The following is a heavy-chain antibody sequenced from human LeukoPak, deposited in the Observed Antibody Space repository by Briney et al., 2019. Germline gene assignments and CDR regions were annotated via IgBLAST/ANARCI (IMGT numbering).Heavy chain of an antibody. Sequence: PGGSLRLSCAASGFTFSSYAISWVRQAPGKGLEWVSSISGSGGSTYYADSVKGRFTISRDNSKNTLYLQMNSLRAEDTAVYYCAKDMVVSEYYFDYWGQGTMVTVSS. D-gene: IGHD2-21*01. CDR3: AKDMVVSEYYFDY. CDR2: ISGSGGST. V-gene: IGHV3-23*01. J-gene: IGHJ4*02. CDR1: GFTFSSYA.